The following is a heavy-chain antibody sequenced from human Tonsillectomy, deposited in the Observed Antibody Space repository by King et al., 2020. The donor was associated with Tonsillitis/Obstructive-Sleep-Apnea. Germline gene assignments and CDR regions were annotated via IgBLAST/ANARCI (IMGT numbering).Heavy chain of an antibody. Sequence: LQLQESGPGLVKPSETLSLTCTVSGGSISSSSYYWGWIRQPPGKGLEWIGSIYYSGSTYYNPSLKSRVTISVDTSKNQFSLKLSSVTAADTAVYYCARQIGGWGYYYYYYGMDVWGQGTTVTVSS. V-gene: IGHV4-39*01. CDR3: ARQIGGWGYYYYYYGMDV. CDR1: GGSISSSSYY. J-gene: IGHJ6*02. CDR2: IYYSGST. D-gene: IGHD3-16*01.